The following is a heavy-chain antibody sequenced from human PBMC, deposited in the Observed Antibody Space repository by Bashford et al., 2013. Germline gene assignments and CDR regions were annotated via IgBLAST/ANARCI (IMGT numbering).Heavy chain of an antibody. CDR3: VRAGEDIDRVRAFGFF. J-gene: IGHJ4*02. Sequence: DHSRRWIRQPPGKRLEWVSYISAPGTVTHHADSVQGRFTISRDNAKNSMTLQMDSLESEDTAVYYCVRAGEDIDRVRAFGFFWGQGTRVTVSS. CDR1: DHS. V-gene: IGHV3-11*05. D-gene: IGHD3-16*01. CDR2: ISAPGTVT.